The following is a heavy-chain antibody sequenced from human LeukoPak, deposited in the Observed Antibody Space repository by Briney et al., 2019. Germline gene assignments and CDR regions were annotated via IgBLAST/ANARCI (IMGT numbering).Heavy chain of an antibody. CDR1: GFTFSSYS. J-gene: IGHJ4*02. CDR3: ARGDYGDYPGPYDY. CDR2: ISSSSSYI. D-gene: IGHD4-17*01. V-gene: IGHV3-21*01. Sequence: GGSLRLSGAASGFTFSSYSMNWVRQAPGKGLEWVSSISSSSSYIYYADSVKGRFTISRDNAQNSLYLQMNSLRAEDTAVYYCARGDYGDYPGPYDYWGQGTLVTVSS.